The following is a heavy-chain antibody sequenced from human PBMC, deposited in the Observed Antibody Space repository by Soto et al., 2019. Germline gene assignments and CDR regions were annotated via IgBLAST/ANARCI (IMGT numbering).Heavy chain of an antibody. CDR2: IYYSGGT. CDR1: GGSISSYY. Sequence: SETLSLTCTGSGGSISSYYWSWIRQPPGKGLEWIGYIYYSGGTNYNPSLKSRVTISVDTSKNQFSLKLSSVTAADTAVYYCARLIDDFWSGYPSDFDCWGQGTLVTVSS. CDR3: ARLIDDFWSGYPSDFDC. V-gene: IGHV4-59*08. D-gene: IGHD3-3*01. J-gene: IGHJ4*02.